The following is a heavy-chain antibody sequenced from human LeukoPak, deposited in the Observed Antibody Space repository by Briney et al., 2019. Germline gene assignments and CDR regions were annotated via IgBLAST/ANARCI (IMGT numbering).Heavy chain of an antibody. D-gene: IGHD6-19*01. J-gene: IGHJ4*02. CDR2: INWSGGST. CDR3: ATSRIAVAGMDY. V-gene: IGHV3-20*04. Sequence: VGSLRLSCAASGFAFDDYGMSWVRQAPGKGLEWVSGINWSGGSTGYADSVKGRFTISRDNAKNSLYLQMNSLRAEDTALDYCATSRIAVAGMDYWGQETLVTVSS. CDR1: GFAFDDYG.